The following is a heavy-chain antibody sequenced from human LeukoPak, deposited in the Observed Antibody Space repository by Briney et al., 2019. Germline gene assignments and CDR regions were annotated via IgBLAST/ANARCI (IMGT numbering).Heavy chain of an antibody. CDR1: GFAFNEYN. CDR2: ISYDGSNK. Sequence: GGSLRLSCAASGFAFNEYNMHWVRQAPGKGLEWVAVISYDGSNKYYADSVKGRFTISRDNSRNTLYLQMNSLRAEDTAVYYCARDRAVAGKLDYWGQGTLVTVSS. J-gene: IGHJ4*02. V-gene: IGHV3-30-3*01. CDR3: ARDRAVAGKLDY. D-gene: IGHD6-19*01.